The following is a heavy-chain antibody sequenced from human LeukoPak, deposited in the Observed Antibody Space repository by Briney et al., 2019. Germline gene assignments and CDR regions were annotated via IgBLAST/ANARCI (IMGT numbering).Heavy chain of an antibody. D-gene: IGHD6-6*01. CDR1: GGSISSYY. CDR3: ARVRHEYSSSFDY. Sequence: SETLSLTCTVSGGSISSYYWSWIRQPPGNRLEWIGYVYYTGNTNYNPSLRSRVTISVDTSKNQFSLKLSSVTAADTAVYYCARVRHEYSSSFDYWGRGTLVTVSS. J-gene: IGHJ4*02. CDR2: VYYTGNT. V-gene: IGHV4-59*08.